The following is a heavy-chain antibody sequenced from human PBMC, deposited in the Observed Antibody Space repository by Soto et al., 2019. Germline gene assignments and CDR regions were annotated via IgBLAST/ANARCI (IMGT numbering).Heavy chain of an antibody. J-gene: IGHJ6*02. CDR1: GGSIRSYY. CDR2: IYTSGST. V-gene: IGHV4-4*07. D-gene: IGHD1-26*01. Sequence: QVQLQESGPGLVKPSETLSLTCSVSGGSIRSYYWSWVRQPAGKPLEWIGRIYTSGSTNYNPSLKRRVSMSVDTSKNQFSLEVTSVTAADTAVYYCAREGASVVGMDVWGLGTTVTVSS. CDR3: AREGASVVGMDV.